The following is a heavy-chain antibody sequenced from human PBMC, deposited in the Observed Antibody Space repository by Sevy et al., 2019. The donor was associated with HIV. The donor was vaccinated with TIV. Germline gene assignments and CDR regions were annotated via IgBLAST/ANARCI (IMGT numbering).Heavy chain of an antibody. J-gene: IGHJ4*02. CDR2: IYPGDSDT. V-gene: IGHV5-51*01. D-gene: IGHD3-22*01. CDR1: GYSFTSYW. CDR3: ASSRYSSGYPYYFDY. Sequence: GESLKISCKGSGYSFTSYWIGWVRPMPGKGLEWMGIIYPGDSDTRYSPSFQGQVTISADKSISTAYLQWSSLKASDTAMYYCASSRYSSGYPYYFDYWGQGTLVTVSS.